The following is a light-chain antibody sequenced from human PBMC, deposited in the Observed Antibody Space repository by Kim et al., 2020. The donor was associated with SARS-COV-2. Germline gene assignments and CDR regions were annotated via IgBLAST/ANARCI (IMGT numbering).Light chain of an antibody. V-gene: IGKV3-11*01. CDR1: QSVSVY. CDR3: QQRGNWPPLT. CDR2: DAS. Sequence: EVVLTQSPATLSLSPGERATLSCRASQSVSVYLAWYQQKPGQAPRLLIYDASNRATGVPARFSGNGSGTDFTLTISSLEPEDFAVYYYQQRGNWPPLTFGGGTRVEIK. J-gene: IGKJ4*01.